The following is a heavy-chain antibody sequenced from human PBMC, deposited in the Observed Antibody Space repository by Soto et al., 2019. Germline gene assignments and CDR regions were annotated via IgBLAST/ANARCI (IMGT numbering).Heavy chain of an antibody. D-gene: IGHD1-26*01. Sequence: QVQLVQSGAEVKKPGASVKVSCKTSGYTFTSYDINWVRQATGQGLEWMGWMNPNSDNTAYAQKFQGRVTMTRNTSISTAYMELSSLRSEDTAVYYYARERSSGAFDIWGQGTMVNVSS. CDR2: MNPNSDNT. V-gene: IGHV1-8*01. CDR3: ARERSSGAFDI. CDR1: GYTFTSYD. J-gene: IGHJ3*02.